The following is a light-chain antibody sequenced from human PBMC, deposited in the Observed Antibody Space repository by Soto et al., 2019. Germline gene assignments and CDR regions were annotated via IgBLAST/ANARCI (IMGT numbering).Light chain of an antibody. J-gene: IGKJ1*01. CDR3: QHYNNWPPWT. CDR2: GAS. V-gene: IGKV3D-15*01. Sequence: EIVLTKSPGTLSLSPGERSTLSCRAGQSVISNYLAGYNQKTGQAPGLLIYGASNRATGIPDRFSGSGSGTEFTLTISSLQSEDFAVYYCQHYNNWPPWTFGQGTKVDIK. CDR1: QSVISN.